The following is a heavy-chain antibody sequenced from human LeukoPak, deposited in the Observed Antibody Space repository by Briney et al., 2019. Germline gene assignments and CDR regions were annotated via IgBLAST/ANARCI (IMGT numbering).Heavy chain of an antibody. CDR3: ARAGWFGELYGPLDY. CDR1: GYSISSGYY. J-gene: IGHJ4*02. Sequence: SETLSLTCTVSGYSISSGYYWGWIRQPPGKGLEWIGSIYHSGSTYYSPSLKSRVTISVDTSKNQFSLKLTSVTAADTAVYYCARAGWFGELYGPLDYWGQGTLVTVSS. D-gene: IGHD3-10*01. V-gene: IGHV4-38-2*02. CDR2: IYHSGST.